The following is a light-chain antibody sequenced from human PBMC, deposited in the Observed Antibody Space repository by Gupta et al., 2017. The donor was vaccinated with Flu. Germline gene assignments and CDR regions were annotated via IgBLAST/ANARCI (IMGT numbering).Light chain of an antibody. CDR2: DDS. CDR1: NLGTKS. J-gene: IGLJ3*02. V-gene: IGLV3-21*02. CDR3: QVWHISSDDLRV. Sequence: SYVLTQPPSVSVAPGQTATITCGGDNLGTKSVHWYQQKPGQDPVLVVDDDSDRPSGIPERFSVFNSGNTATLTISKGEAGDEADYYCQVWHISSDDLRVFGGGTKLTVL.